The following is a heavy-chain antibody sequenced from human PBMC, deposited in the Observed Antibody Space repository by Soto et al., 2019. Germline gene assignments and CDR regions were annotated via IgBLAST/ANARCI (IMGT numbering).Heavy chain of an antibody. J-gene: IGHJ3*02. CDR3: ARALDSSGRYGDDAFDI. CDR2: MSSSGVT. D-gene: IGHD6-19*01. V-gene: IGHV4-4*07. Sequence: PSETLSLTCTVSGGSISNKYWSWIRQPAGKGLEWIGRMSSSGVTNYSPSFKSRVTMSVDMSKNQFSLKLSSVTATDAAVYYCARALDSSGRYGDDAFDIWGHGTMVTVSS. CDR1: GGSISNKY.